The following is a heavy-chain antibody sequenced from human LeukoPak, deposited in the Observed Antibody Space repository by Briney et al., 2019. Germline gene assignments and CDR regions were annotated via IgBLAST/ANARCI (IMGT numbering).Heavy chain of an antibody. V-gene: IGHV4-34*01. J-gene: IGHJ4*02. CDR1: GGSFSGYY. CDR2: INHSGST. D-gene: IGHD3-22*01. Sequence: PSETLSLTCAVYGGSFSGYYWSWIRQPPGKGLEWIGEINHSGSTNYNPSLKSRVTISVDTSKNQFSLKLSSVTAADTAVYYCASYYYDSSGYYDNDYWGQGTLVTVSS. CDR3: ASYYYDSSGYYDNDY.